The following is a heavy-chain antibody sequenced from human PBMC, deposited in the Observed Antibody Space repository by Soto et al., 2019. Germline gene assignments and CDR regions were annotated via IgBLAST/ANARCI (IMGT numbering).Heavy chain of an antibody. CDR2: MSYDGTTK. J-gene: IGHJ4*02. D-gene: IGHD2-21*01. Sequence: QVQLVESGGGVVQPGSSLRLSCAACGFIFSNYVMYWVRQAPGKGLEWVAFMSYDGTTKYYADSVKGRFTISRDNSKNTLYLQMNNLRPEDTGVYYCAREVLWSRYFDYWGQGTLVTVSS. CDR3: AREVLWSRYFDY. CDR1: GFIFSNYV. V-gene: IGHV3-30-3*01.